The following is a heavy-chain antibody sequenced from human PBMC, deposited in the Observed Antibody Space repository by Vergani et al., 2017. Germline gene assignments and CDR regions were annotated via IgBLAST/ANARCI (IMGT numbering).Heavy chain of an antibody. CDR3: AREVRLGSGSYYY. CDR2: IIPIFGTA. Sequence: QVQLVQSGAEVKKPGSSVKVSCKASGCTFSSYAISWVRQAPGQGLEWMGGIIPIFGTANYAQKFQGRVTITADKSTSTAYMELRSLRSDDTAVYYCAREVRLGSGSYYYWGQGTLVTVSS. D-gene: IGHD3-10*01. J-gene: IGHJ4*02. V-gene: IGHV1-69*06. CDR1: GCTFSSYA.